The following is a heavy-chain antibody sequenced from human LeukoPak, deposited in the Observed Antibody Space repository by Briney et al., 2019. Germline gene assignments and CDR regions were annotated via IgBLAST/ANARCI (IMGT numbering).Heavy chain of an antibody. CDR3: ARGHTAVTRHFDF. Sequence: PGGSLRLSCAASGFTFSSYSINWVRQAPGQGLEWVSSISSSSSYIYYADSVKGRFSISRDDAKNLLYLDMNSLRAEDTAVYYCARGHTAVTRHFDFWGQGTLVTVSS. D-gene: IGHD4-17*01. CDR1: GFTFSSYS. J-gene: IGHJ4*02. V-gene: IGHV3-21*01. CDR2: ISSSSSYI.